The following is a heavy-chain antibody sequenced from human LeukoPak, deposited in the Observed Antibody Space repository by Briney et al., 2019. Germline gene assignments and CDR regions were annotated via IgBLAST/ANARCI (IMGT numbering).Heavy chain of an antibody. J-gene: IGHJ4*02. D-gene: IGHD5-18*01. CDR2: ISSSSSYI. V-gene: IGHV3-21*01. CDR1: GFTFSSYS. CDR3: ARESTAMVGKQIDY. Sequence: GGSLRLSCAASGFTFSSYSMNWVRQAPGKGLEWVSSISSSSSYIYYADSVKGRFTISRDNAKNSLYLQMNSLRAEDTAVYYCARESTAMVGKQIDYGGQGTLVTVSS.